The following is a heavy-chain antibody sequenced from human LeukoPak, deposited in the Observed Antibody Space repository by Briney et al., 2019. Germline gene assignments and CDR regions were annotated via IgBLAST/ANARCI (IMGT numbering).Heavy chain of an antibody. V-gene: IGHV4-30-4*08. Sequence: SETLYLTCTVSGGSFSSGDYYWRWIRQPPGKGLEWLGYIYYSGSTYYNPSLKSRVTISVDTSKNQFSLKLSSVTAADTAVYYCARGLIEKDYYDSSGLFDYWGQGTLVTVSS. CDR1: GGSFSSGDYY. CDR3: ARGLIEKDYYDSSGLFDY. CDR2: IYYSGST. J-gene: IGHJ4*02. D-gene: IGHD3-22*01.